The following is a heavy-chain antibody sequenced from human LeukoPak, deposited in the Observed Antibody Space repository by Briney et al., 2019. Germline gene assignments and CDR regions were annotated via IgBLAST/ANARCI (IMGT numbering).Heavy chain of an antibody. J-gene: IGHJ4*02. Sequence: PGGSLRLSCAASGFTFSSFALSWVRQAPGKGLEWVAVISYDGSNKYYADSVKGRFTISRDNSKNTLYLQMNSLRAEDTAVYYCARGEPYYDSNPWYFDYWGQGTLVTVSS. D-gene: IGHD3-22*01. CDR1: GFTFSSFA. CDR3: ARGEPYYDSNPWYFDY. V-gene: IGHV3-30-3*01. CDR2: ISYDGSNK.